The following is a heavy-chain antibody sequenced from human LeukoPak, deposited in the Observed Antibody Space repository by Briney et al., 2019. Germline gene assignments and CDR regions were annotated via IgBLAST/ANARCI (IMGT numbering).Heavy chain of an antibody. CDR2: IYYSGST. Sequence: SETLSLTCTVSGGSISSYYWSRIRQPPGKGLEWIGYIYYSGSTNYNPSLKSRVTISVDTSKNQFSLKLRSVTAADTAVYYCARVTGYMIEDYFDYWGQGILVTVSS. CDR1: GGSISSYY. CDR3: ARVTGYMIEDYFDY. V-gene: IGHV4-59*01. D-gene: IGHD3-22*01. J-gene: IGHJ4*02.